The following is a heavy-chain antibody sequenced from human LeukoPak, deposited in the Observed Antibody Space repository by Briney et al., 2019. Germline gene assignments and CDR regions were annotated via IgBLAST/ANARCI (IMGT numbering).Heavy chain of an antibody. Sequence: GRSLRLPCAASGFTFSSYGMHWVRKAPGKGLELWAVISYDGSNKYYADSVKGRFTISRDNSKNTLYLQMNSLRAEDTAVYYCAKDRSPIAVAAPFDYWGQGTLVTVSS. J-gene: IGHJ4*02. D-gene: IGHD6-19*01. V-gene: IGHV3-30*18. CDR1: GFTFSSYG. CDR2: ISYDGSNK. CDR3: AKDRSPIAVAAPFDY.